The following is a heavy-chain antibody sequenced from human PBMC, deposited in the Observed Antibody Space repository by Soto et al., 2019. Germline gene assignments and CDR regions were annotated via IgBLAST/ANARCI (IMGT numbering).Heavy chain of an antibody. J-gene: IGHJ6*03. CDR2: IYYSGST. V-gene: IGHV4-61*05. Sequence: SETLSLTCTVSGGSISSSSYYWGWIRQPPGKGLEWIGYIYYSGSTNYNPSLKSRVTISVDTSKNQFSLKLSSVTAADTAVYYCARVRVVPAARGYYYYYYMDVWGKGTTVTVSS. CDR1: GGSISSSSYY. D-gene: IGHD2-2*01. CDR3: ARVRVVPAARGYYYYYYMDV.